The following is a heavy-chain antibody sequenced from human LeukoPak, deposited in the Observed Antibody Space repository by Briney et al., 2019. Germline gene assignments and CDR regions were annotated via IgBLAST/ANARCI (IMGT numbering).Heavy chain of an antibody. CDR3: ARQGTIFGV. J-gene: IGHJ6*02. V-gene: IGHV3-48*03. D-gene: IGHD3-9*01. CDR1: GFTFSSYE. CDR2: ISSSGSTI. Sequence: AGGSLRLSCAASGFTFSSYEMNWVRQAPGKGLEWVSYISSSGSTIYYADSVKGRFTIPRDNAKNSLYLQMNSLRAEDTAVYYCARQGTIFGVWGQGTTVTVSS.